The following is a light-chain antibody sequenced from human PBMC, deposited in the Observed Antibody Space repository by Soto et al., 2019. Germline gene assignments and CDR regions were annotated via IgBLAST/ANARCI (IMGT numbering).Light chain of an antibody. CDR2: DVS. V-gene: IGLV2-14*01. CDR1: SSDDGYYDY. J-gene: IGLJ1*01. Sequence: QSALTQPASVSGSPGQSITISCTGTSSDDGYYDYVSWYQQHPGKAPKLMIYDVSNRPSGVSNRFSGSKSGNTASLTISGLQAEDEADYYCSSYTSSSTLGVFGTGTKLTVL. CDR3: SSYTSSSTLGV.